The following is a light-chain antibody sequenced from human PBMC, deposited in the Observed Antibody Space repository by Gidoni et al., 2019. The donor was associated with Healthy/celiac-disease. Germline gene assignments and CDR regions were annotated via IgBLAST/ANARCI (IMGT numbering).Light chain of an antibody. Sequence: DIVMTQSPLSLPVTPGEPASISCRSSQSLLHSNGYTYLDWYLQKPGQSPQLLIYLGSNRASGVPDRFSGSESGTDFTLKISRVEAEDVGVYCCMQALQAPPAFGQGTKLEIK. CDR1: QSLLHSNGYTY. J-gene: IGKJ2*01. CDR2: LGS. V-gene: IGKV2-28*01. CDR3: MQALQAPPA.